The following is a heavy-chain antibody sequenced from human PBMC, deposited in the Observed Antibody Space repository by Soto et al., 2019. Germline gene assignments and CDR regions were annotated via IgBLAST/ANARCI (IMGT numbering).Heavy chain of an antibody. J-gene: IGHJ3*02. D-gene: IGHD3-22*01. CDR3: ALHHDSSGYSGFDI. Sequence: GASVKVSCKASGGTFSSSSISWVRQAPGQGLEWMGGIIPIFGTANYTQKFQGRVTITADESTSTAYMELSSLSSDDTAVYYCALHHDSSGYSGFDIWGQGTMVTVSS. V-gene: IGHV1-69*13. CDR1: GGTFSSSS. CDR2: IIPIFGTA.